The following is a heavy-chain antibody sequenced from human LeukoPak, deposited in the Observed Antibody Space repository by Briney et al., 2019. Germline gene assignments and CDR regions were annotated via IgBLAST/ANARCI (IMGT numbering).Heavy chain of an antibody. D-gene: IGHD6-13*01. CDR2: INPNSGGT. CDR3: ASSLGIAAAVHFDY. J-gene: IGHJ4*02. CDR1: GYTFTGYY. Sequence: GASVKVSCKASGYTFTGYYMHWVRQAPGQGLEWMGWINPNSGGTNYAQKFQGRVTMTRDTSISTAYMELSRLRSDDTAVYYCASSLGIAAAVHFDYWGQGTLVTVSS. V-gene: IGHV1-2*02.